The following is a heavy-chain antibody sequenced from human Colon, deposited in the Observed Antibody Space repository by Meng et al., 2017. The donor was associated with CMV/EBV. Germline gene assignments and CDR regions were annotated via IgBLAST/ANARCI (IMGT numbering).Heavy chain of an antibody. CDR3: ARDPRRRDFWSGYPRYYYYYGMDV. J-gene: IGHJ6*02. CDR2: IYSGGST. D-gene: IGHD3-3*01. CDR1: GFSVSSNY. Sequence: GGSLRLSCVASGFSVSSNYMSWVRQAPGKGLEWVSVIYSGGSTYYADSVKGRFTISRDNSKNTLYLQMNSLRAEDTAVYYCARDPRRRDFWSGYPRYYYYYGMDVWGQGTTVTVSS. V-gene: IGHV3-66*02.